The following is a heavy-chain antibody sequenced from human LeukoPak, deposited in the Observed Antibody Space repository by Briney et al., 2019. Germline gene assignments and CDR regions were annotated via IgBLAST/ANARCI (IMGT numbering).Heavy chain of an antibody. J-gene: IGHJ4*02. CDR2: IKQDGSAK. V-gene: IGHV3-7*01. Sequence: PGGSLRLSCAASGFTFSSNWMNWVRQAPGKGLEWVANIKQDGSAKNYVDSVKGRFTISRDNAKNSLYLAMNNVTAEDTAVYYCAVGEGYIVTNWGQGTLVTVSS. D-gene: IGHD5-18*01. CDR3: AVGEGYIVTN. CDR1: GFTFSSNW.